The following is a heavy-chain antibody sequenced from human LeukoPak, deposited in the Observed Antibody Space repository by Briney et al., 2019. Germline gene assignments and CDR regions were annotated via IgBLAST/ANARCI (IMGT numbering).Heavy chain of an antibody. CDR2: IYSGGST. V-gene: IGHV3-53*05. CDR1: GFTVSNNY. CDR3: AKDGYCSSTSCYIFDY. J-gene: IGHJ4*02. Sequence: AGGSLRLSCAASGFTVSNNYMSWVRQAPGKGLEWVSIIYSGGSTYYADFVKGRFTISRDNSKNTLYPQMNSLRAEDTAVYYCAKDGYCSSTSCYIFDYWGQGTLVTVSS. D-gene: IGHD2-2*03.